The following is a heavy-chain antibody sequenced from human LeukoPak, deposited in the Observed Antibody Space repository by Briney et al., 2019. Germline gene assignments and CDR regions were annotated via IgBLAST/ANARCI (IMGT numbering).Heavy chain of an antibody. CDR2: ISGSGGST. CDR1: GFTFSSYS. Sequence: PGGSLRLSCAASGFTFSSYSMSWVRQAPGKGLEWVSAISGSGGSTYYADSAKGRFTISRDNSKNTLYLQMNSLRAEDTAVYYCAKAATITIFGVVIRFGTYGMDVWGQGTTVTVSS. D-gene: IGHD3-3*01. J-gene: IGHJ6*02. CDR3: AKAATITIFGVVIRFGTYGMDV. V-gene: IGHV3-23*01.